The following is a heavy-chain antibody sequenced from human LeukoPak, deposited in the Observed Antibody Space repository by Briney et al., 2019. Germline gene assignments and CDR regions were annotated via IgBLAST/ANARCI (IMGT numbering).Heavy chain of an antibody. CDR3: ARRAHNRPFDY. V-gene: IGHV4-59*01. D-gene: IGHD2/OR15-2a*01. CDR2: IYYSGST. Sequence: SETLSLTCTVSGGSISSYYWSWIRQPPGKGLEWIGYIYYSGSTNYNPSLESRVTISVDTSKNQFSLKLSSVTAADTAVYYCARRAHNRPFDYWGQGTLVTVSS. CDR1: GGSISSYY. J-gene: IGHJ4*02.